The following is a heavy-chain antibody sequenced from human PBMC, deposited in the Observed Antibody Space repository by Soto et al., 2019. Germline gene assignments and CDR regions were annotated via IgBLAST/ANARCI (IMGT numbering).Heavy chain of an antibody. D-gene: IGHD3-22*01. CDR2: ISAYNGNT. CDR1: GYTFTTYG. V-gene: IGHV1-18*01. J-gene: IGHJ4*02. CDR3: ARDRRYSYDSVTVDY. Sequence: QVQLVQSGAEVKKPGASVKVSCKASGYTFTTYGISWVRQAPGQGLEWMGWISAYNGNTNYAQKYQGRVTMTTDTSPGTAFMELRSLCSDDTAVYYWARDRRYSYDSVTVDYWGQGTLVTVSS.